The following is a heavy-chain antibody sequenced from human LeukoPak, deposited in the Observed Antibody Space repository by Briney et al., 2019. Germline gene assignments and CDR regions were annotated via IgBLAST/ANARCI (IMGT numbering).Heavy chain of an antibody. CDR3: VRGDSRDY. Sequence: GGSLRLSCAASGFTFSSYSMNWVRQAPGKGLEWVSSISSSSSYIDYADSVKGRFTISRDNAKNSLYLQMNSLRAEDTAVYYCVRGDSRDYWGQGTLITVSS. CDR2: ISSSSSYI. D-gene: IGHD3-22*01. CDR1: GFTFSSYS. V-gene: IGHV3-21*01. J-gene: IGHJ4*02.